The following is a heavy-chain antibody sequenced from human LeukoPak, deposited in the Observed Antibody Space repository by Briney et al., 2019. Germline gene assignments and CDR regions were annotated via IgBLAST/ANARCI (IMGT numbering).Heavy chain of an antibody. Sequence: SETLSLTCAVYGGSFSNYYWGWIRQPPGKGLEWIGEINHSGRTNYNSSPKSRVTISVDTSKNQFSLKLSSVTAADTAVYYCARHEALVGGYYRRAFDIWGQGTMVTVSS. D-gene: IGHD3-10*01. CDR3: ARHEALVGGYYRRAFDI. CDR2: INHSGRT. J-gene: IGHJ3*02. CDR1: GGSFSNYY. V-gene: IGHV4-34*01.